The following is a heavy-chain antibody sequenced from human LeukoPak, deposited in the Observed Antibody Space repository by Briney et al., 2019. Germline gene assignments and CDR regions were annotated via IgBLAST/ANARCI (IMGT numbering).Heavy chain of an antibody. D-gene: IGHD2-21*01. Sequence: GESLKISCKASGYSFTNYWIAWVRQMPGKGLEWMGIIYPGDSDTRYSPSFQGQVTISADKSITTAYLQWSSLKASDTAMYYCARAPTHWGDCPGYWGQGTLVTVSS. CDR3: ARAPTHWGDCPGY. V-gene: IGHV5-51*01. CDR2: IYPGDSDT. CDR1: GYSFTNYW. J-gene: IGHJ4*02.